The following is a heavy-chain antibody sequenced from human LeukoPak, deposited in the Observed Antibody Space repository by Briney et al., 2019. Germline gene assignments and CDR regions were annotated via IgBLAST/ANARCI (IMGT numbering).Heavy chain of an antibody. J-gene: IGHJ3*02. CDR2: ISSSSSTI. Sequence: GGSLRLSCAASGFTFSSYSMNWVRQAPGKGLEWVSYISSSSSTIYYADSVKGRFTISRDNAKNSLYLQMNSLRDEDTAVYYCAGDYCSGGSCYRNDAFDIWGQGTMVTVSS. CDR1: GFTFSSYS. CDR3: AGDYCSGGSCYRNDAFDI. D-gene: IGHD2-15*01. V-gene: IGHV3-48*02.